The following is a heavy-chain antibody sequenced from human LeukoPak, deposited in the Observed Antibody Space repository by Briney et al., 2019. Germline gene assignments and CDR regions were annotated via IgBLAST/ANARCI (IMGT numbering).Heavy chain of an antibody. Sequence: GASVKVSCKASGYTFTGYYMNWVRQAPGQGLEWMGWINPNSGDKIYAQKFQGRVTMTRDTSISTAYMELSRLRSDDTAVYYCARDVGGYNYGYSLDYWGQGTLVSVSS. D-gene: IGHD5-18*01. CDR3: ARDVGGYNYGYSLDY. CDR1: GYTFTGYY. CDR2: INPNSGDK. V-gene: IGHV1-2*02. J-gene: IGHJ4*02.